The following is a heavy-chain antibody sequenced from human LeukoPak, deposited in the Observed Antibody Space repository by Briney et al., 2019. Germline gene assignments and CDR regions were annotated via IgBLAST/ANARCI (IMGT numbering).Heavy chain of an antibody. Sequence: KPSETLSLTCAVYGGSFSGYYWSWIRQPPGKGLEWIGEINHSGSTNYNPSLKSRVTISVDTSKNQFSLKLSSVTAADTAVYYCARARVYYGSGSYPKYYFDYWGQGTLVTVSS. V-gene: IGHV4-34*01. CDR2: INHSGST. D-gene: IGHD3-10*01. J-gene: IGHJ4*02. CDR1: GGSFSGYY. CDR3: ARARVYYGSGSYPKYYFDY.